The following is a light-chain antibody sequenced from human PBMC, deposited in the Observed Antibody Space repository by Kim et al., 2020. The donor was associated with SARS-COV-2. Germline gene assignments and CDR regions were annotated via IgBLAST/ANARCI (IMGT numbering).Light chain of an antibody. Sequence: QSALTQPASVSGSPGQSITISCTRASSNAGIYDYVSWYQQHPGRAPKLIIYDVSHRPSGVSNRFSGSKSGYTASLTISGLQAEDEADYYCSSYTITSTMFGGGTQLTVL. J-gene: IGLJ3*02. CDR2: DVS. CDR1: SSNAGIYDY. V-gene: IGLV2-14*03. CDR3: SSYTITSTM.